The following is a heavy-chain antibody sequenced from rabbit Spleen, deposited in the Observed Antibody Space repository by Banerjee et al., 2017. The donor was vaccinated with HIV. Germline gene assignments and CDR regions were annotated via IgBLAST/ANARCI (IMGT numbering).Heavy chain of an antibody. D-gene: IGHD1-1*01. J-gene: IGHJ4*01. Sequence: EESGGDLVKPGASLILTCTASGFSFSSNYWICWVRQAPGKGPEWIACIYNGDGTTYYASWVKGRFAISGSTSLNTVTLQMTSLTAADTATYFCARDLAAWNSGSYAFNLWGPGTLVTVS. CDR2: IYNGDGTT. CDR3: ARDLAAWNSGSYAFNL. CDR1: GFSFSSNYW. V-gene: IGHV1S47*01.